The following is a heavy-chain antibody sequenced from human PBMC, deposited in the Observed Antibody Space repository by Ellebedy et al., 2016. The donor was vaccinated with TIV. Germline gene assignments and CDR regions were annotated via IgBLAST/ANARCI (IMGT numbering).Heavy chain of an antibody. CDR3: ARGPFTVGLDY. J-gene: IGHJ4*02. D-gene: IGHD4-23*01. CDR2: IYYSGST. V-gene: IGHV4-30-4*01. CDR1: GGSISSGDYY. Sequence: MPSETLSLTCTVSGGSISSGDYYWSWIRQPPGKGLEWIGYIYYSGSTYYNPSLKSRVTISVDTSKNQFSLKLSSVTAADTAVYYCARGPFTVGLDYWGQGTLVTVSS.